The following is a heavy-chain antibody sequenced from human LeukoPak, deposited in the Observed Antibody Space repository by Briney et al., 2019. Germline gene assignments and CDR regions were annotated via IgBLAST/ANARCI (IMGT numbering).Heavy chain of an antibody. J-gene: IGHJ4*02. Sequence: GGSLRLSCAASGFTFTNYAIHWVRQAPGKGLDRVALISYGGSGKYYADSVKGRFTISRDSSTLYLQMNSLRTEDTAVYYCARGSVGTPPPFDYWGQGTLVTVSS. CDR3: ARGSVGTPPPFDY. CDR2: ISYGGSGK. V-gene: IGHV3-30-3*01. CDR1: GFTFTNYA. D-gene: IGHD2-15*01.